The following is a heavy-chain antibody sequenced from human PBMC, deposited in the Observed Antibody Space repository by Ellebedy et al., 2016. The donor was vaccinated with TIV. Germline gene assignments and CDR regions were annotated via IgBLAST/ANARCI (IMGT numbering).Heavy chain of an antibody. CDR3: ARELDKSSGWLWGAAY. V-gene: IGHV3-30-3*01. Sequence: PGGSLRLSCVASGFTFDSYAMHWVRQAPGKGLEWVAVISHDGSSQYYADSVKGRFTVSRDNSMTTVYVEMNSLRAEDTALYYCARELDKSSGWLWGAAYWGQGTRSPSPQ. CDR2: ISHDGSSQ. J-gene: IGHJ4*02. CDR1: GFTFDSYA. D-gene: IGHD6-19*01.